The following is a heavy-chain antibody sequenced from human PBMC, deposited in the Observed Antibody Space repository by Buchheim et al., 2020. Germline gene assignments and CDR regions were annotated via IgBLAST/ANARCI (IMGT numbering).Heavy chain of an antibody. CDR3: AREGVGDMITFGGVMIDY. Sequence: QVQLQESGPGLVKPSQTLSLTCTVSGGSISSGDYYWSWIRQPPGKGLEWIGYIYYSGSTYYNPSLKSRVTISVDTAKNQLSLKLSSVTAADTAVYYCAREGVGDMITFGGVMIDYWGQGTL. D-gene: IGHD3-16*01. V-gene: IGHV4-30-4*01. J-gene: IGHJ4*02. CDR1: GGSISSGDYY. CDR2: IYYSGST.